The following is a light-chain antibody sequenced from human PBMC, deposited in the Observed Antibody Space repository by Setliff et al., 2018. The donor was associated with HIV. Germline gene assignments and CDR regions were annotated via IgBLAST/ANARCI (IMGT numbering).Light chain of an antibody. Sequence: QSALAQPRSVSGSPGQSVTISSTGTSSDVGGYNYVSWYQQHPGKAPKLMIYDVNKRPSGVPDRFSGSKSDNTASLTISGLQAEDEADYYCCSYAGSYSYVFGTGTKVTVL. CDR3: CSYAGSYSYV. CDR2: DVN. V-gene: IGLV2-11*01. CDR1: SSDVGGYNY. J-gene: IGLJ1*01.